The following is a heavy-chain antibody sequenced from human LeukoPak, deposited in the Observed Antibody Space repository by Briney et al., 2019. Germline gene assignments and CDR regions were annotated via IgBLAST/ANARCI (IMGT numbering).Heavy chain of an antibody. CDR3: AHRPVRGSGTLFDY. CDR1: GFSLNISGVA. V-gene: IGHV2-5*01. J-gene: IGHJ4*02. D-gene: IGHD3-10*01. CDR2: IYWNDDK. Sequence: SGPTLVKPTQTLTLTCTLSGFSLNISGVAVGWIRQPPGKALEWLALIYWNDDKRYSPSLKSRLTITKDTSKNQVVLTMTNMDPVDTATYYCAHRPVRGSGTLFDYWGQGTLVTVSS.